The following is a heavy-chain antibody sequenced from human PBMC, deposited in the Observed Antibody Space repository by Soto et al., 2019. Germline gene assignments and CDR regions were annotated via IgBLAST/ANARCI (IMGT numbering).Heavy chain of an antibody. J-gene: IGHJ5*02. CDR3: ARSVFP. CDR2: FDYSGTT. CDR1: GGSISSSAYY. V-gene: IGHV4-31*11. Sequence: SETLSLTCAVAGGSISSSAYYWDWIRQHPGKGLEWIGNFDYSGTTYYNTSLRTRVTISVDTSKNQFSLKLSSVTAADTAVYYCARSVFPWGQGTLVPVSS.